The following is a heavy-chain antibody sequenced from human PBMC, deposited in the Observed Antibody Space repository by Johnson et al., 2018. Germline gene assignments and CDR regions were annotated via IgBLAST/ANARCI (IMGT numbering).Heavy chain of an antibody. CDR2: IYSGGGT. CDR1: GFTVSSNY. D-gene: IGHD3-16*01. V-gene: IGHV3-66*01. CDR3: ARRRGMREYFQH. J-gene: IGHJ1*01. Sequence: VQLVESGGGLVQPGGSLRLSCAASGFTVSSNYMSWVRQAPGKGLEWVSVIYSGGGTYYADSVKGRLPISRDNAKNSLYLQMNSLRAEDTAVYYCARRRGMREYFQHWGQGTLVTVSS.